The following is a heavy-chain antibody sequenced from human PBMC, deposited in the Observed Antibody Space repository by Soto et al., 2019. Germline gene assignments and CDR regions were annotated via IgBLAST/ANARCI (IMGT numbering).Heavy chain of an antibody. J-gene: IGHJ4*02. CDR3: AKSGYYDFWSGYYGVDY. V-gene: IGHV3-23*01. CDR1: GFTFRSYA. D-gene: IGHD3-3*01. Sequence: GGSLRLSCAASGFTFRSYAMSWVRQAPGKGLEWVSAISGSGGSTYYADSVKGRFTISRDNSKNTLYLQMNSLRAEDTAVYYCAKSGYYDFWSGYYGVDYWGQGTLVTVSS. CDR2: ISGSGGST.